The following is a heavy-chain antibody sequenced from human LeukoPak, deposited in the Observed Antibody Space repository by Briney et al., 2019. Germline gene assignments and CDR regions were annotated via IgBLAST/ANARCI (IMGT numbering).Heavy chain of an antibody. CDR3: ARDLSGTSDY. D-gene: IGHD1-1*01. CDR1: GGSFSGYY. V-gene: IGHV4-34*01. Sequence: SETLSLTCAVYGGSFSGYYWSWIRQPPGKGLEWIGEINHSGSTNYNPSLKSRVTISVDTSKNQFSLKLSSVTAADTAVYYCARDLSGTSDYWGQGTLVTVSS. J-gene: IGHJ4*02. CDR2: INHSGST.